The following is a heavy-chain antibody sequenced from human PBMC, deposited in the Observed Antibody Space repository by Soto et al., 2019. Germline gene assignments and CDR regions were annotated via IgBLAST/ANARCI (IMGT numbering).Heavy chain of an antibody. V-gene: IGHV5-51*01. D-gene: IGHD2-15*01. CDR1: GYRFTNYW. J-gene: IGHJ6*02. CDR3: ARCSAGYLVGMDV. CDR2: IYPGDSET. Sequence: EVQLVQSGAEVKKPGQSLKISCRGSGYRFTNYWIAWVRQMPGKGLEWMGTIYPGDSETKYSPSFQGQVTISSDESIRTAYLQWSSLKGSDTDMYYCARCSAGYLVGMDVWGQGTSVTVSS.